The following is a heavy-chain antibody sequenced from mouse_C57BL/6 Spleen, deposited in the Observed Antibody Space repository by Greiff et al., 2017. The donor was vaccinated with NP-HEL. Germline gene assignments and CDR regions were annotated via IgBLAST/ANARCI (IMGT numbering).Heavy chain of an antibody. D-gene: IGHD2-2*01. V-gene: IGHV5-4*01. CDR3: ARDYGYDVWFAY. CDR2: ISDGGSYT. Sequence: EVQLVESGGGLVKPGGSLKLSCAASGFTFSSYAMSWVRQTPEKRLEWVATISDGGSYTYYPDNVKGRFTISRDNAKNNLYLQMSHLKSEDTAMYYCARDYGYDVWFAYWGQGTLVTVSA. CDR1: GFTFSSYA. J-gene: IGHJ3*01.